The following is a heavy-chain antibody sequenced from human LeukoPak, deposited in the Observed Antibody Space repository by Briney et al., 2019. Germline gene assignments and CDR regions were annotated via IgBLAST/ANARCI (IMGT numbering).Heavy chain of an antibody. D-gene: IGHD3-22*01. CDR1: GGSISSGSYY. CDR2: IYTSGST. Sequence: PSETLSLTCTVSGGSISSGSYYWSWIRQPAGKGLEWIGRIYTSGSTNYNPSLKSRVTISVDTSKNQFSLKLSSVTAADTAVYYCARENPXRYYDSSGYXWNAFDXWGQGTMVTVSS. J-gene: IGHJ3*02. V-gene: IGHV4-61*02. CDR3: ARENPXRYYDSSGYXWNAFDX.